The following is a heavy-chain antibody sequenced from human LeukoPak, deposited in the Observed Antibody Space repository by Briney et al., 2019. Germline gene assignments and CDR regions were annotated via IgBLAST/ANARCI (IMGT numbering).Heavy chain of an antibody. D-gene: IGHD6-13*01. J-gene: IGHJ4*02. CDR2: INPSRGGT. V-gene: IGHV1-2*06. CDR3: ARVRAAGIFDY. CDR1: GYTFTGYY. Sequence: ASVKVSCKASGYTFTGYYMHWVRQAPGQGLEWMGRINPSRGGTNYAQKFQGRVSMTRDTSNSKDYLELRRPRFGDAAVYCLARVRAAGIFDYWGQGTLVTVSS.